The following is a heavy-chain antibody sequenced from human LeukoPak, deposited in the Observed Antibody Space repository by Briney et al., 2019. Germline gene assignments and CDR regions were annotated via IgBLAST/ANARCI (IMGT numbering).Heavy chain of an antibody. D-gene: IGHD4-11*01. CDR2: ISGSGGST. J-gene: IGHJ4*02. CDR3: AKGGHYSFFDY. Sequence: GGSLRLSCAASGFTFSSYAMSWVRQAPGKGLEWVSAISGSGGSTYYADSVKGRFTISRDNSKNTHYLQMSSLRAEDTGIYYCAKGGHYSFFDYWGQGTLVTVSS. V-gene: IGHV3-23*01. CDR1: GFTFSSYA.